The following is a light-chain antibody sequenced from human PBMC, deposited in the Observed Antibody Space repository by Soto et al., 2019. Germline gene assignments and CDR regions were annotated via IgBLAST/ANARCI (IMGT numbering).Light chain of an antibody. J-gene: IGKJ4*01. CDR3: QQSNSYPLT. CDR2: KAS. V-gene: IGKV1-5*03. CDR1: QSISNW. Sequence: DIQMTQSPSTLSASVGDRVTITCRASQSISNWLAWYQQKPGKAPNLLIYKASALETGVPSRFSGSGSGTEFTLTITSLQPEDFAPYYCQQSNSYPLTVGEGTRVEI.